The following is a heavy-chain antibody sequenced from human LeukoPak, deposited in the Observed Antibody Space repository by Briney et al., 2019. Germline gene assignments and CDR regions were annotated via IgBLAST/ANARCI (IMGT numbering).Heavy chain of an antibody. V-gene: IGHV4-59*01. D-gene: IGHD6-19*01. CDR2: FYNTGTT. J-gene: IGHJ4*02. CDR3: ARVGYSSGWYYFDY. CDR1: GDSTNTYF. Sequence: PSETLSLTCTISGDSTNTYFWSWIRQPPGKGLEWIGYFYNTGTTNYNPSLKSRVNIAVDTTKNQFSLKVNSVTAADTGVYYCARVGYSSGWYYFDYWGQGTLVTVSS.